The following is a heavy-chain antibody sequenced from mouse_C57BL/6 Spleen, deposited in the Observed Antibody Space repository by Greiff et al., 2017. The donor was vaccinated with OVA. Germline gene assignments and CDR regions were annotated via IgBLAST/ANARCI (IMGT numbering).Heavy chain of an antibody. Sequence: QVQLQQSGPELVKPGASVKISCKASGYAFSSSWMNWVKQRPGKGLEWIGRIYPGDGDTNYNGKFKGKATLTADKSSSTAYMQLSSLTSEESAVYFCARSPFGHAMDYWGQGTSVTVSS. CDR1: GYAFSSSW. CDR3: ARSPFGHAMDY. V-gene: IGHV1-82*01. J-gene: IGHJ4*01. CDR2: IYPGDGDT.